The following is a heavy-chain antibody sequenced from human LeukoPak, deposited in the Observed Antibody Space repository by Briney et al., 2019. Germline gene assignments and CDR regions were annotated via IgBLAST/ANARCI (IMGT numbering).Heavy chain of an antibody. J-gene: IGHJ6*03. CDR3: ARTTEGGYTYDYFYYYYMDV. CDR1: GGSISSYY. Sequence: SETLSLTCTVSGGSISSYYWSWIRQPPGKGLEWIGYIYYSGSTNYNPSLKSRVTISVDTSKNQFSLKLSSVTAADTAVYYCARTTEGGYTYDYFYYYYMDVWGTGATVTVSS. CDR2: IYYSGST. D-gene: IGHD5-18*01. V-gene: IGHV4-59*01.